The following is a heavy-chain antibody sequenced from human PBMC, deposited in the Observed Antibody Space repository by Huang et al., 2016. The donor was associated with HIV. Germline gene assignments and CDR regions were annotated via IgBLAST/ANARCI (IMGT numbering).Heavy chain of an antibody. CDR3: ARHGTVAYSYNWFDP. CDR1: GGSVSSDSYF. V-gene: IGHV4-39*01. D-gene: IGHD3-16*01. J-gene: IGHJ5*02. Sequence: QLRLQESGPGLVKPSETLSLTCTVSGGSVSSDSYFWGWIRQSPGEGLEWLGNLSYSGRTYHNPSLRSRVTMSVDTSKNLFSLKLTSVTAADTAVYYCARHGTVAYSYNWFDPWGQGTPLRVSS. CDR2: LSYSGRT.